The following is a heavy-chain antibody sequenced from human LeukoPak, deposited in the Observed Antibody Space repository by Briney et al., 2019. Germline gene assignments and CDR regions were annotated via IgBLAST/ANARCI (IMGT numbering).Heavy chain of an antibody. CDR3: ARGIGDFWSGYYFDY. D-gene: IGHD3-3*01. V-gene: IGHV1-18*01. CDR1: GYTFTSYG. CDR2: ISAYNGNT. Sequence: ASVKVSCTASGYTFTSYGISWGRQAPGRGLEWRGWISAYNGNTNYAQKLQGRVTMSTDTSTSTAYMELRSLRSDDTAVYYCARGIGDFWSGYYFDYWGQGTLVTVSS. J-gene: IGHJ4*02.